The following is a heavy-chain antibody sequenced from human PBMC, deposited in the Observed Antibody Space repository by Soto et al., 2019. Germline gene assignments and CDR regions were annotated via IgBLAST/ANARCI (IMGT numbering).Heavy chain of an antibody. Sequence: PGGSLRLSCAVSGFTFSNYAMHWVRQAPGKGLEWVAVISKDGSNKYYGDFVKGRLIISRDSSKNTLDLQMNSLREEDTAVYYCAKETGTQGGFDYWGQGTLVTV. CDR2: ISKDGSNK. CDR3: AKETGTQGGFDY. V-gene: IGHV3-30*04. D-gene: IGHD3-9*01. J-gene: IGHJ4*02. CDR1: GFTFSNYA.